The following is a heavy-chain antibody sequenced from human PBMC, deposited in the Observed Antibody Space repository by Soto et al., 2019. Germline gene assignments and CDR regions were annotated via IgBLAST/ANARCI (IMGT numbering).Heavy chain of an antibody. V-gene: IGHV4-39*01. CDR2: VYYTGNT. CDR1: GGSISNYNYY. Sequence: SETLSLTCAVSGGSISNYNYYWGWIRQSPGKGLEWIGSVYYTGNTYYNPSLNSRLTLSVDTSENQFSLRLTSVTAADTAVYFCARLRARWFGNLLPNDLDFWGQGTLVTVSS. CDR3: ARLRARWFGNLLPNDLDF. J-gene: IGHJ4*02. D-gene: IGHD3-10*01.